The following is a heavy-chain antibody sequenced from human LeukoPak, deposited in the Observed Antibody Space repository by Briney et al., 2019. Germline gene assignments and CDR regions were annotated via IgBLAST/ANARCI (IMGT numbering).Heavy chain of an antibody. V-gene: IGHV1-18*01. CDR1: GYTFTSYG. D-gene: IGHD6-19*01. CDR3: AREEIRRAVAGYFDN. J-gene: IGHJ4*02. Sequence: ASVKVSCKASGYTFTSYGISWVRQAPGQGLEWMGLISGYNGNTNYAQKLQGRVTMTTDTSTSTVYMELRSLRSDDTAVYYCAREEIRRAVAGYFDNWGQRTLVTVSS. CDR2: ISGYNGNT.